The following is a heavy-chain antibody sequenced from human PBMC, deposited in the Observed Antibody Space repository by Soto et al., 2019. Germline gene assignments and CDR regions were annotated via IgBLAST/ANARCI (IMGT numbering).Heavy chain of an antibody. CDR2: VSIGGST. CDR1: GFTFSSYA. V-gene: IGHV3-23*01. D-gene: IGHD2-15*01. Sequence: DVQLLESGGGLVQPEGSLRLSCAASGFTFSSYAMGWVRQGPGKGLEWVAVVSIGGSTHYADPVRGRFTISRDNSKNTLSLQMNSLTAEDTAVYFCAKRRGAGGHFDYWVQGALVTVSS. CDR3: AKRRGAGGHFDY. J-gene: IGHJ4*02.